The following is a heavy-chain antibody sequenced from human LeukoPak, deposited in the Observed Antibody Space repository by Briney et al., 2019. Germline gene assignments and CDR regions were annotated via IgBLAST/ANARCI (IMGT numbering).Heavy chain of an antibody. CDR2: INPNSGGT. Sequence: ASVKVSCKASGYTFTGYYMHWVRPAPGQGLEWMGWINPNSGGTNYAQKFQGRVTMTRDTSISTAYMELSRLRSDDTAVYYCARGRGGIAAAPEGYWGQGTLVTVSS. V-gene: IGHV1-2*02. CDR1: GYTFTGYY. CDR3: ARGRGGIAAAPEGY. J-gene: IGHJ4*02. D-gene: IGHD6-13*01.